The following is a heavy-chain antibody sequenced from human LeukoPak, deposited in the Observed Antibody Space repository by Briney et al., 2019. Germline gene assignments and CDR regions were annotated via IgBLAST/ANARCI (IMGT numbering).Heavy chain of an antibody. J-gene: IGHJ5*02. CDR2: IYYSGST. D-gene: IGHD3-9*01. Sequence: PSETLSLTCAVSGGGISSSNWWSWVRQPPGKGLEWIGYIYYSGSTYYNPSLKSRVTISVDTSKNQFSLKLSSVTAADTAVYYCARGVRYFDWLSQLNWFDPWGQGTLVTVSS. CDR3: ARGVRYFDWLSQLNWFDP. CDR1: GGGISSSNW. V-gene: IGHV4-4*02.